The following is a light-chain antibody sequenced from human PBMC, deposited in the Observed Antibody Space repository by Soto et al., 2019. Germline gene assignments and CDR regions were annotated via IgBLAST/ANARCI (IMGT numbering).Light chain of an antibody. CDR1: QSIYSS. Sequence: DIQMTQSPSSLSASVGDRVTITCRASQSIYSSLNWYHQKPGKAPKLLIYAASNLQSGVPSRFSGSGSGTDFTLSISSLQPEDFATYCCQPSYSAPYPFGQGTKLEI. CDR2: AAS. J-gene: IGKJ2*01. V-gene: IGKV1-39*01. CDR3: QPSYSAPYP.